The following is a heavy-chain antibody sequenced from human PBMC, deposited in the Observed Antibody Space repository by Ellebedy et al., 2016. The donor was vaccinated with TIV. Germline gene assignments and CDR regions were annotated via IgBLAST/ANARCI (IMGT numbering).Heavy chain of an antibody. Sequence: PGGSLRLSCAPSGFTFSGSAMHWVRQASGKGLEWVGRIRGKANNYATAYAASVKGRFTISRDDSKNTAYLQMNSLKTEDTAVYYCMHLVVVAATGYWGQGTLVTVSS. V-gene: IGHV3-73*01. D-gene: IGHD2-21*02. J-gene: IGHJ4*02. CDR2: IRGKANNYAT. CDR3: MHLVVVAATGY. CDR1: GFTFSGSA.